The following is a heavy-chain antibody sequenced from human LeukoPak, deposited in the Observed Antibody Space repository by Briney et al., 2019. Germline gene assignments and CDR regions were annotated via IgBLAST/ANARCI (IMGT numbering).Heavy chain of an antibody. Sequence: GGSLRLSCAASGFTFSSYEMNWVRQAPGKGLEWVSYISSSGSTIYYADSVKGRFTISRDNAKNSLYLQMNSLRAEDTAVYYCARYDFWSGGFDYWGQGTLVTVSS. CDR3: ARYDFWSGGFDY. D-gene: IGHD3-3*01. CDR2: ISSSGSTI. J-gene: IGHJ4*02. CDR1: GFTFSSYE. V-gene: IGHV3-48*03.